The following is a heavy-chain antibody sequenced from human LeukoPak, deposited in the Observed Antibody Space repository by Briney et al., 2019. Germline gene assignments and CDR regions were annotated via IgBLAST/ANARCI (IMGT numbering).Heavy chain of an antibody. CDR2: ISGSGGST. V-gene: IGHV3-23*01. D-gene: IGHD6-19*01. CDR1: GFTFSNVW. Sequence: PGGSLRLSCAASGFTFSNVWMSWVRQAPGKGLEWVSAISGSGGSTYYADSVKGRFAISRDISKNTLYLQMNSLRADDTAVYYCAKPQTWYNSGDYYFDYWGQGTLVTVSS. J-gene: IGHJ4*02. CDR3: AKPQTWYNSGDYYFDY.